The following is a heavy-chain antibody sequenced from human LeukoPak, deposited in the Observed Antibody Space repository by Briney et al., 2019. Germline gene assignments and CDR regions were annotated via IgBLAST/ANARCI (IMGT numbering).Heavy chain of an antibody. D-gene: IGHD3-10*01. J-gene: IGHJ5*02. CDR2: IIPIFGTA. CDR3: ARVAPRITMVRGVILGDWFDP. CDR1: GGTFSSYA. Sequence: SVKVSCKASGGTFSSYAISWVRQAPGPGLEWMGGIIPIFGTANYAQKFQGRVPITADKSTSTAYMELSSLRSEDTAVYYCARVAPRITMVRGVILGDWFDPWGQGTLVTVSS. V-gene: IGHV1-69*06.